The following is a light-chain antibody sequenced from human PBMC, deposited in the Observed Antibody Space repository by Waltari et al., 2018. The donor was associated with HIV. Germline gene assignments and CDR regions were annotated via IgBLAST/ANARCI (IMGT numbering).Light chain of an antibody. J-gene: IGKJ1*01. CDR2: SAS. CDR1: QNINNY. Sequence: DIQITQSPSSVPASVGDRVTITCRANQNINNYISWYKHQTGEAPKLLIYSASMWRSGVRSRVGGSGSGTDFTLAISRLQPEYFTTYYCQHSWTFGQWTKIDIK. V-gene: IGKV1-39*01. CDR3: QHSWT.